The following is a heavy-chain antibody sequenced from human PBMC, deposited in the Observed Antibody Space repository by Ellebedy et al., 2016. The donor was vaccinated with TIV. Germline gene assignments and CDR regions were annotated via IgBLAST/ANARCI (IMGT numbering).Heavy chain of an antibody. CDR1: GGSISRYF. V-gene: IGHV4-59*01. CDR3: ARGQYSGYDVDSYFYFMDV. Sequence: SETLSPTCTVSGGSISRYFWSWIRQSPGKGLEWIGYIYDSGSTNYNPSLKSRVAISVDTSQNNFSLNLYSVTAADTAVYYCARGQYSGYDVDSYFYFMDVWGKGTTVTVSS. J-gene: IGHJ6*03. CDR2: IYDSGST. D-gene: IGHD5-12*01.